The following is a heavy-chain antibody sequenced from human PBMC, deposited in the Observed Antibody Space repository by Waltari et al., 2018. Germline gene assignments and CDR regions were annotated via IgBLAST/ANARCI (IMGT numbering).Heavy chain of an antibody. J-gene: IGHJ4*02. D-gene: IGHD2-21*01. CDR2: INHRGNI. CDR3: ARNSRDGYRLPGIIAY. CDR1: GGSFSGHY. V-gene: IGHV4-34*01. Sequence: QVQLHQWGARLLKPSETLSLTCAVSGGSFSGHYWSLIRQAPGKGREWIGEINHRGNINHNPSLKSRVTISVDTSKSQFSLSLNSVTAADTAVYYCARNSRDGYRLPGIIAYWGQGSLVTVSS.